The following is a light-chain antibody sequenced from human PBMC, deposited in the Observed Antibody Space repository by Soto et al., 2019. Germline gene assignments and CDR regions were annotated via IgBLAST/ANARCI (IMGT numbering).Light chain of an antibody. V-gene: IGKV3-20*01. Sequence: IRLEQSPRTLSLAPGDSATLSCRASQRIRSTYLAWYQQKPGQAPRLLIYGASSRATGIPDRFSGSGSGTDFTLTISRLEPEDFAVYYCQQYGSSPATFGGGTKVDVK. CDR2: GAS. J-gene: IGKJ4*01. CDR1: QRIRSTY. CDR3: QQYGSSPAT.